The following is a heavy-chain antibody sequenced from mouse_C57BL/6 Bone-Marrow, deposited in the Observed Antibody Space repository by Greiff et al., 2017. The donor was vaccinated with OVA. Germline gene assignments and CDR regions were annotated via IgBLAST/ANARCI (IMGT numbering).Heavy chain of an antibody. V-gene: IGHV5-6*01. CDR3: ARHGYGSSTFAY. CDR1: GFTFSSYG. Sequence: EVNLVESGGDLVKPGGSLKLSCAASGFTFSSYGMSWVRQTPDKRLEWVATISSGGSYTYYPDSVKGRFTISRDNAKNTLYLQMSSLKSEDTAMYYCARHGYGSSTFAYWGQGTLVTVSA. D-gene: IGHD1-1*01. CDR2: ISSGGSYT. J-gene: IGHJ3*01.